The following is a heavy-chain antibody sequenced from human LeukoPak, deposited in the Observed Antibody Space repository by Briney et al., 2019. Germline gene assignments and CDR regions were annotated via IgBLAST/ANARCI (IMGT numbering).Heavy chain of an antibody. CDR3: ARGPASSPYDFWSGYFSWFDP. CDR1: GRSFSGYY. Sequence: SETLSLTCAVNGRSFSGYYWSLIRQPPGKGLEWIGEINHSGSTNYNPSLKSRVTISVDTSKNQFSLKLSSVTAADTAVYYCARGPASSPYDFWSGYFSWFDPWGQGTLVTVSS. J-gene: IGHJ5*02. CDR2: INHSGST. V-gene: IGHV4-34*01. D-gene: IGHD3-3*01.